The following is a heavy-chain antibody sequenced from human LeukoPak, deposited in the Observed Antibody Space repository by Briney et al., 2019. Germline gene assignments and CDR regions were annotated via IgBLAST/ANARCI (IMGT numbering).Heavy chain of an antibody. CDR2: TRYSGST. Sequence: PGGSLRLSCAASGFTVSSNYMSWVRQAPGKGLEWLGYTRYSGSTSYNPSLKSRVTVSVDTSKNQLSLRLTSVTAADTAIYYCVRHDLRGGSYDYWGQGTLVAVSS. V-gene: IGHV4-59*08. CDR1: GFTVSSNY. D-gene: IGHD3-16*01. J-gene: IGHJ4*02. CDR3: VRHDLRGGSYDY.